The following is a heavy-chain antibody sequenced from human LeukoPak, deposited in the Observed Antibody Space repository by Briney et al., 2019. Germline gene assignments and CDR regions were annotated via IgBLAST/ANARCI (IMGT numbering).Heavy chain of an antibody. J-gene: IGHJ4*02. Sequence: SQTLSLTCAVSGGSISSGGYSWGWIRQPPGKGLEWIGYIYHSGSTYYNPSLKSRVTISVDRSKNQFSLKLSSVTAADTAVYYCARAIETYYDSSGHTQTDWGQGTLVTVSS. CDR3: ARAIETYYDSSGHTQTD. D-gene: IGHD3-22*01. CDR2: IYHSGST. CDR1: GGSISSGGYS. V-gene: IGHV4-30-2*01.